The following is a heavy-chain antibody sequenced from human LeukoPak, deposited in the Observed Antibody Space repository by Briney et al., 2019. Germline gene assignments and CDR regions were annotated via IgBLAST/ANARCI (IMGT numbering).Heavy chain of an antibody. Sequence: GGSIKLSWSAYWFTFGESWMSWGRQVPVLGLEWVAHINHEGGGIQYVDSVKGRFTISRDNAKGSVYLQMNSLRAEDTAIYHCATYINWVAGDVWGQGTTVIVSS. D-gene: IGHD1-1*01. CDR3: ATYINWVAGDV. CDR2: INHEGGGI. V-gene: IGHV3-7*01. J-gene: IGHJ6*02. CDR1: WFTFGESW.